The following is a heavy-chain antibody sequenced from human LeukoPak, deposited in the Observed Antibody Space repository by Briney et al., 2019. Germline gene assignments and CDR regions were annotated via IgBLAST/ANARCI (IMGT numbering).Heavy chain of an antibody. V-gene: IGHV3-23*01. CDR3: AKRGSYDFDY. CDR1: GFTFRSYW. Sequence: GGSLRLSCAASGFTFRSYWMHWVRQTPGKGLVWVSTISGSGGSTYYADSVKGRFTISRDNSKNTLYLQMNSLRAEDTAVYYCAKRGSYDFDYWGQGTLVTVSS. CDR2: ISGSGGST. D-gene: IGHD1-26*01. J-gene: IGHJ4*02.